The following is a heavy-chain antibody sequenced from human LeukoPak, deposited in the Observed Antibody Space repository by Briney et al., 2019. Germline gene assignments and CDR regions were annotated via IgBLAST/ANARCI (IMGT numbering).Heavy chain of an antibody. CDR1: GGSISSSNW. J-gene: IGHJ5*02. CDR2: IYHSGST. D-gene: IGHD6-6*01. V-gene: IGHV4-4*02. CDR3: ARVVTYSSSPTDWFDP. Sequence: PSGTLSLTCAVSGGSISSSNWWSWVRQPPGKGLEWIGEIYHSGSTNYNPSLKSRVTISVDKSKNQFSLKLSSVTAADTAVYYCARVVTYSSSPTDWFDPWGQGTLVTVSS.